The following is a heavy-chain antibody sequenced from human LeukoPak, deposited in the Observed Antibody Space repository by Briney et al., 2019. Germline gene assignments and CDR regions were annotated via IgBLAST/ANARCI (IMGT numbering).Heavy chain of an antibody. CDR2: INHSGST. J-gene: IGHJ4*02. Sequence: SETLSLTCAVYGGSFSGYYWSWIRQPPGKGLEWIGEINHSGSTNYNPSLKSRVTISVDTSKNQFSLKLSSVTAADTAVYYCARAGLAGHYFDYWGQGILITVSS. D-gene: IGHD3/OR15-3a*01. V-gene: IGHV4-34*01. CDR1: GGSFSGYY. CDR3: ARAGLAGHYFDY.